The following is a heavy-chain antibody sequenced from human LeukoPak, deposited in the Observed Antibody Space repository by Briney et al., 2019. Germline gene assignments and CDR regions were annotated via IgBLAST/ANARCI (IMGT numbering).Heavy chain of an antibody. CDR2: IYYSGST. J-gene: IGHJ4*02. V-gene: IGHV4-39*02. CDR1: GGSISSSSYY. D-gene: IGHD6-6*01. CDR3: ARDQGQLVGSDY. Sequence: AETLSLTCTVSGGSISSSSYYWGWIRQPPGKGLEWIGSIYYSGSTYYNPSLKSRVTISVDTSKNQFSLKLSSVTAADTAVYYCARDQGQLVGSDYWGQGTLVTVSS.